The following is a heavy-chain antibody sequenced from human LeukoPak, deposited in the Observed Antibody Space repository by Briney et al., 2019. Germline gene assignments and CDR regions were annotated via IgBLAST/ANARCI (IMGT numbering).Heavy chain of an antibody. CDR3: ARGPKGELSSGWYYFDY. CDR2: IYYSGST. D-gene: IGHD6-19*01. J-gene: IGHJ4*02. Sequence: PSETLSLTCTVSGGSISSYYWSWIRQPPGKGLEWIGYIYYSGSTNYNPSLKSRVTISVDTSKNQFPLKLSSVTAADTAVYYCARGPKGELSSGWYYFDYWGQGTLVTVSS. CDR1: GGSISSYY. V-gene: IGHV4-59*12.